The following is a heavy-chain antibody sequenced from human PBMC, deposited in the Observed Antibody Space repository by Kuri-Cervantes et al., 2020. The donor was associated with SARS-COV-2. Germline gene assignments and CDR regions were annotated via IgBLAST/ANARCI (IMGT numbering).Heavy chain of an antibody. V-gene: IGHV1-69*13. CDR2: IIPIFGTA. D-gene: IGHD2-21*01. CDR1: GVTFSSYA. CDR3: ARAEGEPSHYYYYGMDV. J-gene: IGHJ6*02. Sequence: SVKVSCKASGVTFSSYAISWVRQAPGQGLEWMGGIIPIFGTANYAQKLQGRVTITADESTGTAYMELSSLRSEDTAVYYCARAEGEPSHYYYYGMDVWGQGTTVTVSS.